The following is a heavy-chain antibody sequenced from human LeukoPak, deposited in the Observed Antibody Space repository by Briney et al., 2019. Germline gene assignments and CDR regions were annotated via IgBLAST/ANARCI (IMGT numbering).Heavy chain of an antibody. Sequence: GGSLRLSCAASGFTFSNYAMSWVRQAPGKGLEWVSSISGSGGSTYYADSVKGRFTISRDNAKNSLYLQMNSLRAEDTAVYYCARPLYDYTSGPFDYWGQGTLVTVSS. D-gene: IGHD3-16*01. V-gene: IGHV3-23*01. CDR3: ARPLYDYTSGPFDY. CDR2: ISGSGGST. J-gene: IGHJ4*02. CDR1: GFTFSNYA.